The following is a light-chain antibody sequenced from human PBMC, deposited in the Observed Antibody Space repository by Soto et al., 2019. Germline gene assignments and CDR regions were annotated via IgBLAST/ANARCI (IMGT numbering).Light chain of an antibody. CDR2: DAS. Sequence: EIVLTQSPDTLSLSPGERATLSCRPSQSVSSSNLAWYQQKPGQAPRLLIYDASSRASGISDRFSGSGSGTDFTLTISRLEPEDFGVYYCQQYGCSPITFGQGTRLEIK. V-gene: IGKV3-20*01. J-gene: IGKJ5*01. CDR3: QQYGCSPIT. CDR1: QSVSSSN.